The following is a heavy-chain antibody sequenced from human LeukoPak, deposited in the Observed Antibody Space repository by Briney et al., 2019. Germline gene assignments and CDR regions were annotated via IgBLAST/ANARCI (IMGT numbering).Heavy chain of an antibody. J-gene: IGHJ5*02. Sequence: GESLKISCKGSGYSFISYWIGWVRQMPGKGLEWMGIIYPGDSDTRYSPSFQGQVTISADKSISTAYLQWSSLKASDTAMYYCARGPPGSSGYTVWLDPWGQGTLVTVSS. V-gene: IGHV5-51*01. CDR3: ARGPPGSSGYTVWLDP. CDR1: GYSFISYW. D-gene: IGHD3-22*01. CDR2: IYPGDSDT.